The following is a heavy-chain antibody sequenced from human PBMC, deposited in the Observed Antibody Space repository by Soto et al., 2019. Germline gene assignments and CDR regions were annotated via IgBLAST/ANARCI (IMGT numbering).Heavy chain of an antibody. CDR2: INHSGST. CDR3: ARDGDYGDVY. V-gene: IGHV4-34*01. D-gene: IGHD4-17*01. CDR1: GGSFSGYY. J-gene: IGHJ4*02. Sequence: SETLSLTCAVYGGSFSGYYWSWIRQPPGKGLEWIGEINHSGSTNYNPSLKSRVTISVDTSKNQFSLKLSSVTAADTAVYYCARDGDYGDVYWGQGTLVTVSS.